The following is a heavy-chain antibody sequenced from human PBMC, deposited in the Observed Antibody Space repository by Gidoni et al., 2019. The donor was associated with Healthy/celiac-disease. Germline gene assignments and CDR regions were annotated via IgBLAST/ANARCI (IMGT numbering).Heavy chain of an antibody. V-gene: IGHV3-33*01. CDR3: ASGAPPAYCGGDCYEGY. CDR1: GFTFSSYG. J-gene: IGHJ4*02. Sequence: QVQLAESGGGVVQPGRSLRLTCAASGFTFSSYGMHLVRQAPGKGLEWVAVIWYDVSNNYYADSVKGRFTISRDNSKNTLYLQMNSLRAEDTAGYYCASGAPPAYCGGDCYEGYWGQGTLVTVSS. D-gene: IGHD2-21*01. CDR2: IWYDVSNN.